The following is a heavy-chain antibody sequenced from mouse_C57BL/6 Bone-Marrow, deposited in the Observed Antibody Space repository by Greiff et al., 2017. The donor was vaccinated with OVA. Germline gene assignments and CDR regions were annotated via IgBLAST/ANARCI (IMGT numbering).Heavy chain of an antibody. V-gene: IGHV1-61*01. J-gene: IGHJ2*01. CDR3: AREGLGTGGADN. CDR2: IYPSDSET. CDR1: GYTFTSYW. D-gene: IGHD3-3*01. Sequence: VQLQQPGAELVRPGSSVKLSCKASGYTFTSYWMDWVKQRPGQGLEWIGNIYPSDSETHYNQKFTDKATLPVDKSSSTAYMQLSSLTAEDCGVEDGAREGLGTGGADNGGKGTTLTVAS.